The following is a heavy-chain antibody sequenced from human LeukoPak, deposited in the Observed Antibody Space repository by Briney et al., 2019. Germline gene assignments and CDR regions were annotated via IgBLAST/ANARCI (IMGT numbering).Heavy chain of an antibody. J-gene: IGHJ4*02. Sequence: PGGSLRLSCAASGFTFSIYAMSWVRQAPGKGLEWVAVIWYDGSNKYYADSVKGRFTISRDNSKNTLYLQMNSLRAEDTAVYYCARDYAMVREVIDSWGQGTLVTVSS. V-gene: IGHV3-33*08. CDR2: IWYDGSNK. CDR1: GFTFSIYA. D-gene: IGHD3-10*01. CDR3: ARDYAMVREVIDS.